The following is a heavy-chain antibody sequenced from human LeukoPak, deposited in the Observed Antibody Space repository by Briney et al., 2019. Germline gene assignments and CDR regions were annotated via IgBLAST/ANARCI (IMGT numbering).Heavy chain of an antibody. D-gene: IGHD6-13*01. J-gene: IGHJ1*01. CDR1: GYTFTGYY. Sequence: GASVKVSCKASGYTFTGYYMHWVRQAPGQGLEWMGWINPNSGGTNYAQKFQGRVTMTRDTSISTAYMELSRLRSDDTAVYYCARDPQGYGSSWYPEYFQHWGQGTLVTVSS. V-gene: IGHV1-2*02. CDR3: ARDPQGYGSSWYPEYFQH. CDR2: INPNSGGT.